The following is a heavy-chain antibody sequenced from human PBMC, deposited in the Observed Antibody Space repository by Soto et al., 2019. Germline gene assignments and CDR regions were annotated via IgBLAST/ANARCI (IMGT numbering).Heavy chain of an antibody. CDR3: KGGDF. D-gene: IGHD3-16*01. CDR1: GGSFRGYF. V-gene: IGHV4-34*01. J-gene: IGHJ4*02. CDR2: INDSGST. Sequence: SETLSLTCAVSGGSFRGYFWSWIRQSPDKGLEWIGEINDSGSTYYNPSFKSRLNISVDTSKSQISLTLTSVTAADSAVYYCKGGDFWGQGTRLTVSS.